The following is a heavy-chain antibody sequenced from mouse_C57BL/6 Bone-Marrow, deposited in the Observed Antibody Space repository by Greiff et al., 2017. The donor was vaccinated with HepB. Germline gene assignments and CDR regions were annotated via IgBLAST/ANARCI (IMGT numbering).Heavy chain of an antibody. CDR1: GYTFTSYW. CDR2: INPSSGYT. J-gene: IGHJ4*01. Sequence: QVQLQQSGAELAKPGASVKLSCKASGYTFTSYWMHWVKQRPGQGLEWIGYINPSSGYTKYNQKFKDKATLTADKSSSTAYMQLSSLTYEDSAVYYCARSWGHYYGSSDVDAMDYWGQGTSVTVSS. CDR3: ARSWGHYYGSSDVDAMDY. D-gene: IGHD1-1*01. V-gene: IGHV1-7*01.